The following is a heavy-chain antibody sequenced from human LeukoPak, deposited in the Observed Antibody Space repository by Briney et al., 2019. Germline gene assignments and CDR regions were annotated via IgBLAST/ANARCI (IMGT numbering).Heavy chain of an antibody. CDR2: ISGYDGNT. Sequence: ASVKLSCKAVGYTFNFYGISWVRKAPGQGLEWVGWISGYDGNTKYAQNFQSRVTMTTNTSTSTPYLELTRLRSDDTAVYYCAKDQFGVSVFMDVWGKGTAVTISS. D-gene: IGHD3-10*01. CDR3: AKDQFGVSVFMDV. CDR1: GYTFNFYG. V-gene: IGHV1-18*01. J-gene: IGHJ6*03.